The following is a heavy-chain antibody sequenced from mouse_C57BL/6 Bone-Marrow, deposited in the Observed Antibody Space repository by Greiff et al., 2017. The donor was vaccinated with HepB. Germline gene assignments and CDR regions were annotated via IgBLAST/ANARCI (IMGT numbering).Heavy chain of an antibody. J-gene: IGHJ2*01. Sequence: QVQLQQSGSELRSPGSSVKLSCKDSDSEVFPIAFMCWVRQKPGRGFEWIGGILPSIGSTIYGEKFEDKATLDADTLSNTAYLELNSLPSADSAIYDCARSVTMVTTGFDYWGQGTTLTVSS. V-gene: IGHV15-2*01. CDR3: ARSVTMVTTGFDY. CDR2: ILPSIGST. D-gene: IGHD2-2*01. CDR1: DSEVFPIAF.